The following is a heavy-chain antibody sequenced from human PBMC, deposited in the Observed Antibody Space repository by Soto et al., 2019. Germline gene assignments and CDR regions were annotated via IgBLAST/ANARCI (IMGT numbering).Heavy chain of an antibody. CDR1: GFTVSSNY. CDR3: ARGGRADYYYYGMDV. CDR2: IYSGGST. Sequence: EVQLVESGGGLVQPGGSLRLSCAASGFTVSSNYMSWVRQAPGKGLEWVSVIYSGGSTYYADSVKGRFTISRHNSKNTLYLQMNSLKAEDTAVYYWARGGRADYYYYGMDVWGQGTTVTVS. V-gene: IGHV3-53*04. J-gene: IGHJ6*02.